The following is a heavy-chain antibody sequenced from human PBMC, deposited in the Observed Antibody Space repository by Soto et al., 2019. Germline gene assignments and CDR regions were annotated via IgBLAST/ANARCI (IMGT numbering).Heavy chain of an antibody. J-gene: IGHJ4*02. CDR1: GFTFSSYA. V-gene: IGHV3-30-3*01. D-gene: IGHD3-22*01. Sequence: PGGSLRLSCAASGFTFSSYAMHWVRQAPGKGLEWVAVISYDGSNKYYADSVKGRFTISRDNSKNTLYLQMNSLRAEDTAVYYCARAREEYYYDSSGYYPFPYWGQGTLVTVS. CDR3: ARAREEYYYDSSGYYPFPY. CDR2: ISYDGSNK.